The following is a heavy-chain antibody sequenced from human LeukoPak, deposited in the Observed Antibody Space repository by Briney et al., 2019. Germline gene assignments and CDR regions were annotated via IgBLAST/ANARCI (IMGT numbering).Heavy chain of an antibody. D-gene: IGHD3-10*01. CDR3: ARDRGYNYGSGDY. V-gene: IGHV3-21*01. CDR2: ISSTSSYI. Sequence: GGSLRLSCAASGFTFSSYNMNWVRQAPGKGLEWVSSISSTSSYIYYADSVKGRFTISRDNAKNSLYLQMNSLRAEDTAVYYCARDRGYNYGSGDYWGQGTLVTVSS. J-gene: IGHJ4*02. CDR1: GFTFSSYN.